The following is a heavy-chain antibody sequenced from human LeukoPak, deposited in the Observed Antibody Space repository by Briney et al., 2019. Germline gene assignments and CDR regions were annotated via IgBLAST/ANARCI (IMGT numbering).Heavy chain of an antibody. D-gene: IGHD3-10*02. CDR1: GFTFSSYS. Sequence: HPGGSLRLSCAASGFTFSSYSMNWVRQAPGKGLEWVSHISSSSTIYYADSVKGRFTISRDNAKNSLYLQMNSLRAEDTAVYYCAELGITMIGGVWGKGTTVTISS. CDR2: ISSSSTI. V-gene: IGHV3-48*01. CDR3: AELGITMIGGV. J-gene: IGHJ6*04.